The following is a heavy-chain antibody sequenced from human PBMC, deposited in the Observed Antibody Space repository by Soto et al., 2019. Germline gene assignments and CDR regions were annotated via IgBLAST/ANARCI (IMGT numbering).Heavy chain of an antibody. J-gene: IGHJ4*02. D-gene: IGHD7-27*01. V-gene: IGHV3-23*01. CDR3: AKEVSLGSTVDLGY. Sequence: GGSLRLSCAASGFTFSSYAMHWVRQSPGKGLEWVSTISGSGGSTYYADAVKGRFTISRDNSMGTLYLQMKSLRVEDTAIYYCAKEVSLGSTVDLGYWGQGALVTVSS. CDR2: ISGSGGST. CDR1: GFTFSSYA.